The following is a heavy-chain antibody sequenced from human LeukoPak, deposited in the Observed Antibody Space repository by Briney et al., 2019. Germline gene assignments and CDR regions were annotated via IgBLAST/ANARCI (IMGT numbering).Heavy chain of an antibody. J-gene: IGHJ4*02. CDR3: ARAEYCSSTSCYPSSGWFHYFDY. Sequence: GASVKVSCKASGYTFTGHYMHWVRQAPGQGLEWMGWINPNSGGTTYAQKFQGRVTMTRDTSISTAYMELSRLRSDDTAVYYCARAEYCSSTSCYPSSGWFHYFDYWGQGTLVTVSS. CDR2: INPNSGGT. D-gene: IGHD2-2*01. CDR1: GYTFTGHY. V-gene: IGHV1-2*02.